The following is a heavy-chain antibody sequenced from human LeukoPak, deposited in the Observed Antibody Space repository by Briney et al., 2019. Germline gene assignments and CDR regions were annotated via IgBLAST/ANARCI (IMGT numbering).Heavy chain of an antibody. J-gene: IGHJ3*02. CDR2: IKSKTDGGTT. D-gene: IGHD3-22*01. Sequence: PGGSLRLSCAASGFAFSNAWMSWVRQAPGKGLEWVGRIKSKTDGGTTDYAAPVKGRFTISRDDSKNTLHLQMNSLKTEDTAVYYCTTDFYYDSSGYYYGGFNAFDIWGQGTMVTVSS. CDR3: TTDFYYDSSGYYYGGFNAFDI. CDR1: GFAFSNAW. V-gene: IGHV3-15*01.